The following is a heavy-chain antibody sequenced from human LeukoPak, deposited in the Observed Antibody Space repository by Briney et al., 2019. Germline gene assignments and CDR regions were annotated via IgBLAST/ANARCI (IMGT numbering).Heavy chain of an antibody. Sequence: PSETLSLTCTVSGGSISSSSYYWGWLRQPPGKGLEWIGSIYYSGSTYYNPSLKSRVTISVDTSKNQFSLKLSSVTAADTAVYYCARHPLAGATAPNYFDYWGQGTLVTVSS. CDR2: IYYSGST. V-gene: IGHV4-39*01. D-gene: IGHD6-25*01. CDR3: ARHPLAGATAPNYFDY. CDR1: GGSISSSSYY. J-gene: IGHJ4*02.